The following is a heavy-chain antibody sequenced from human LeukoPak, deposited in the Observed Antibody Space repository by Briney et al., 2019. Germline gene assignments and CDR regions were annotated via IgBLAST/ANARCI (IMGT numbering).Heavy chain of an antibody. CDR2: ISSSSSTI. CDR1: GFTFSSYS. Sequence: GGSLRLSCAASGFTFSSYSMNWVRQAPGKGLEWVSYISSSSSTIYYADSVKGRFTISRDNAKNSLYLQMNSLRAEDTAVYYCARDRSAMVRGVIPFDYWGQGTLVTVSS. V-gene: IGHV3-48*04. CDR3: ARDRSAMVRGVIPFDY. D-gene: IGHD3-10*01. J-gene: IGHJ4*02.